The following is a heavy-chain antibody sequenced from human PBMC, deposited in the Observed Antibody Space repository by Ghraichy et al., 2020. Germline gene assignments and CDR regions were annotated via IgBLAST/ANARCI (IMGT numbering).Heavy chain of an antibody. D-gene: IGHD2-21*02. J-gene: IGHJ2*01. CDR1: GGSISSGPSF. V-gene: IGHV4-61*01. CDR2: FYRTGIT. CDR3: ARDLTEDLYWYFDL. Sequence: SETLSLTCTVSGGSISSGPSFWRWIRQSPEKGLEWIGYFYRTGITNYNPSLVSRVTISGDTSKTQFSLTLNSVTAADTAIYYCARDLTEDLYWYFDLWSRGTPVTVSS.